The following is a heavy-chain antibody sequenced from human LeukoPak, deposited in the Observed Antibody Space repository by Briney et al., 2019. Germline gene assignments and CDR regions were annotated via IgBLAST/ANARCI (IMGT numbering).Heavy chain of an antibody. D-gene: IGHD4-17*01. J-gene: IGHJ4*02. CDR2: IYYSGST. Sequence: SETLSLTCTVSGDSISSYYWSWIRQPPGKGLEWIGYIYYSGSTNYNPSLKSRVTISVDTSKNQFSLKLSSVTVADTAVYYCARADFGDSLDYWGQGTLVTISS. CDR1: GDSISSYY. V-gene: IGHV4-59*01. CDR3: ARADFGDSLDY.